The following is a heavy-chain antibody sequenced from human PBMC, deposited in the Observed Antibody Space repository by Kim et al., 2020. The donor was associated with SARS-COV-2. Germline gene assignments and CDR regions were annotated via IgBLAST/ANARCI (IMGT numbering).Heavy chain of an antibody. CDR2: MNPNSGNT. CDR3: VREAMTGYCSGGSCLPYYGMDV. Sequence: ASVKVSCKASGYTFTSYDINWVRQATGQGLEWMGWMNPNSGNTGYAQKFQGRVTMTRNTSISTAYMELSSLRSEDTAVYYCVREAMTGYCSGGSCLPYYGMDVWGQGTTVTVSS. CDR1: GYTFTSYD. J-gene: IGHJ6*02. V-gene: IGHV1-8*01. D-gene: IGHD2-15*01.